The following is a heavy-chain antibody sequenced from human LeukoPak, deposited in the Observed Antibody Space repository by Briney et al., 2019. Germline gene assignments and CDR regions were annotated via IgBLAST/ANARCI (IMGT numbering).Heavy chain of an antibody. CDR3: AKERHYGSGSYFDY. V-gene: IGHV3-23*01. CDR1: GFTFNSYA. Sequence: PGGSLRLSCAASGFTFNSYAMSWVRQAPGKGLEWVSGISGSGGSTYHADSVKGRFTISRDNSKNTLYLQMNSLRAEDTAVYYCAKERHYGSGSYFDYWGQGTLVTVSS. J-gene: IGHJ4*02. CDR2: ISGSGGST. D-gene: IGHD3-10*01.